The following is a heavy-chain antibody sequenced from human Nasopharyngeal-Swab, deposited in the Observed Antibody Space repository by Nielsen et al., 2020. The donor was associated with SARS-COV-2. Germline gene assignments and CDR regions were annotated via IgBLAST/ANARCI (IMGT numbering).Heavy chain of an antibody. J-gene: IGHJ4*02. D-gene: IGHD2/OR15-2a*01. CDR1: GYSFRTYG. CDR2: IVGSGDISGSGGNT. V-gene: IGHV3-23*01. Sequence: GGSLRLSCVASGYSFRTYGMSWVRQAPGKGREWVEAIVGSGDISGSGGNTYYADSVKGRFTISRDNSKNTLSLQMTSLRAEDTAVYYCAKDLRGPYFFWGQGTLVTVSS. CDR3: AKDLRGPYFF.